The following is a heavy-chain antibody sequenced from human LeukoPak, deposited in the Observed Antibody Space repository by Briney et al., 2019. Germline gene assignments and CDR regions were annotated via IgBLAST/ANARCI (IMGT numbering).Heavy chain of an antibody. D-gene: IGHD3-10*01. CDR3: ARAYYGSGSYYLDY. CDR2: IYSGGST. V-gene: IGHV3-53*01. Sequence: PGGSLRLSCAASGFTVSSNYMSWVRQAPGKGLEWVSVIYSGGSTYYADSVKGRFTISRDNSKNTPYLQMNSLRAEDTAVYYCARAYYGSGSYYLDYWGQGTLVTVSS. J-gene: IGHJ4*02. CDR1: GFTVSSNY.